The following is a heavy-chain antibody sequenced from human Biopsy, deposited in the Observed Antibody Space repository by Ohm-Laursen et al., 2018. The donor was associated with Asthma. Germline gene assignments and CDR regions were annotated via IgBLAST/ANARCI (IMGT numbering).Heavy chain of an antibody. V-gene: IGHV1-2*06. J-gene: IGHJ5*02. Sequence: ASVKVSCKASGYPFIGYHIHWMRQAPGQGLEWMGRINPNSGTTNYAQKFQGRVTMTRDTSTSTAYMEVSRLRSDDTAVYYCARGQKSAGDRWFDAWGQGTLVTVSS. CDR2: INPNSGTT. D-gene: IGHD6-13*01. CDR3: ARGQKSAGDRWFDA. CDR1: GYPFIGYH.